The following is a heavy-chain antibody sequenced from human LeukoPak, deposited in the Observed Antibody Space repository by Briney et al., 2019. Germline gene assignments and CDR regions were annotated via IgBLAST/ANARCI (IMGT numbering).Heavy chain of an antibody. V-gene: IGHV1-69*05. CDR3: ARSIPGQDYDFWSGYYFDY. J-gene: IGHJ4*02. Sequence: ASVKVSCKASGGTFSSYAISWVRQAPGQGLEWMGGIIPIFGTANYAQKFQGRVTITTDESTSTAYMELSSLGSEDTAVYYCARSIPGQDYDFWSGYYFDYWGQGTLVTVSS. D-gene: IGHD3-3*01. CDR2: IIPIFGTA. CDR1: GGTFSSYA.